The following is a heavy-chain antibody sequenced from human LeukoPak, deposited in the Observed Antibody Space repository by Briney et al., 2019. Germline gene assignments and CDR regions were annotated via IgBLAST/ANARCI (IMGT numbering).Heavy chain of an antibody. D-gene: IGHD5/OR15-5a*01. V-gene: IGHV3-23*01. CDR2: ISGAGDNT. J-gene: IGHJ2*01. Sequence: GGSLRLSCTASGFIFRNCAMSWVRQAPGKGLEWVSTISGAGDNTNNADSVTGRFTISRDNSKNTLYLQMNSLRAEDTAVYYCAKDYSVSNWCFDLWGRGTLVTVSS. CDR1: GFIFRNCA. CDR3: AKDYSVSNWCFDL.